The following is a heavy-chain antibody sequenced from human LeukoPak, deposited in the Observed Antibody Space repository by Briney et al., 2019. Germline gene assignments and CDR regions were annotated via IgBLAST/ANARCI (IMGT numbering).Heavy chain of an antibody. D-gene: IGHD6-13*01. J-gene: IGHJ5*02. CDR3: ARSLPYSSSWYNWFDP. CDR2: IYTSGST. CDR1: GGSISSYY. V-gene: IGHV4-4*07. Sequence: SETLSLTCTVSGGSISSYYWSWIRQPAGKGLEWIGRIYTSGSTNYNPSLKSRVTMSVDTSKNQFSLKLSSVTAADTAVYYCARSLPYSSSWYNWFDPWGQGTLVTVSS.